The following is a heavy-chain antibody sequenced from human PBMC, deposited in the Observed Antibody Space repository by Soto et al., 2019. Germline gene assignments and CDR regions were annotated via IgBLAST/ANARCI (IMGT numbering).Heavy chain of an antibody. D-gene: IGHD4-17*01. CDR1: GYTFATST. Sequence: QLQLEQSGPEAKKAGASGKVSRKASGYTFATSTISWLRQAPGQGPEWMGWIKAYSGNTNYAQKLQGRLTMTTDTSTSTAYMELRSLTTDDTAIYYCAIADSGDDDYWGQGTLVTVSS. V-gene: IGHV1-18*01. CDR3: AIADSGDDDY. J-gene: IGHJ4*02. CDR2: IKAYSGNT.